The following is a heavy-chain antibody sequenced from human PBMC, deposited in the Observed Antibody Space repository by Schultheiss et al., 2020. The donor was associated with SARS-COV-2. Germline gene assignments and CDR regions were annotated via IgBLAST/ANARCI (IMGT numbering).Heavy chain of an antibody. V-gene: IGHV3-21*04. CDR1: GFTFSSYS. Sequence: GGSLRLSCAASGFTFSSYSMNWVRQAPGKGLEWVSSISSSSSYIYYADSVKGRFTISRDNAKNSLYLQMNSLRAEDTAVYYCARGRRFCSGGSCYSLASDYWGQGTLVTVSS. J-gene: IGHJ4*02. D-gene: IGHD2-15*01. CDR3: ARGRRFCSGGSCYSLASDY. CDR2: ISSSSSYI.